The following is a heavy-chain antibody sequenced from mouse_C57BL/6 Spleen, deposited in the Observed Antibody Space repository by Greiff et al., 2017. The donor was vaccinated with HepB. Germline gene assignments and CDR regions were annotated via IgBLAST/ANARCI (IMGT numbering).Heavy chain of an antibody. CDR2: ISYDGSN. J-gene: IGHJ1*03. CDR1: GYSITSGYY. CDR3: AVPYSNSWYFDV. Sequence: DVQLQESGPGLVKPSQSLSLTCSVTGYSITSGYYWNWIRQFPGNKLEWMGYISYDGSNNYNPSLKNRISITRDTSKNQFVLKLNSVTTEDTATYYCAVPYSNSWYFDVWGTGTTVTVSS. V-gene: IGHV3-6*01. D-gene: IGHD2-5*01.